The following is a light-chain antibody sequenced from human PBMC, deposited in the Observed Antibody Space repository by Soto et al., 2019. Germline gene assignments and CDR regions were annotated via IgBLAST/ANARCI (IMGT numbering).Light chain of an antibody. J-gene: IGKJ1*01. CDR3: QQYLASPWT. V-gene: IGKV3-20*01. CDR1: QSVSSNY. Sequence: EILLTQSPGTLTLSPGKRATLSCRASQSVSSNYVAWYQQKPGQGPRLLIYGASSRATGITDRFSGSGSGTDFNLTINRVEPEDFAVYYCQQYLASPWTFGQGTKVEIE. CDR2: GAS.